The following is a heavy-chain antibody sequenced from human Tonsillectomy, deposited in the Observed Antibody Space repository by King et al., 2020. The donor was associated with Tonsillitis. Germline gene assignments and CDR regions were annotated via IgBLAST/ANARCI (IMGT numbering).Heavy chain of an antibody. CDR3: ARAPIGSYRTFWYQDREENAFDI. V-gene: IGHV3-74*01. Sequence: VQLVESGGGLVQPGGSLRLSCAASGFTFSSYWMHWVRQAPGKGLVWVSRINSDGSSTSYADFVKGRFTISRDNAKNTLYLQMNSLRAEDTAVYYCARAPIGSYRTFWYQDREENAFDIWGQGTMVTVSS. CDR1: GFTFSSYW. D-gene: IGHD1-26*01. J-gene: IGHJ3*02. CDR2: INSDGSST.